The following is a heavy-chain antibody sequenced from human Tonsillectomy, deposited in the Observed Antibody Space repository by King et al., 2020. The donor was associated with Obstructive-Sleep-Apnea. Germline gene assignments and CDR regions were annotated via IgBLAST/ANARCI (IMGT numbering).Heavy chain of an antibody. CDR2: IYYIGST. D-gene: IGHD3-3*01. CDR3: ARTRFDVWSGYKGNWFDP. CDR1: GGSISSYY. J-gene: IGHJ5*02. V-gene: IGHV4-59*01. Sequence: QLQESGPGLVKPSETLSLTCTVSGGSISSYYWSWIRQPPGKGLEWIGYIYYIGSTNYNPSLKSRVTISVDTSKNQFSLKLSSVTAADTAVYYCARTRFDVWSGYKGNWFDPWGQGTLVTVSS.